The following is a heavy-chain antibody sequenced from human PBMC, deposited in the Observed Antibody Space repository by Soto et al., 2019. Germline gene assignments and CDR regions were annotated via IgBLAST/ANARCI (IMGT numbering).Heavy chain of an antibody. CDR2: ISYDGSNK. V-gene: IGHV3-30*18. CDR1: GFTFSSYG. CDR3: AKDQFIVVVTAIFGMDV. D-gene: IGHD2-21*02. J-gene: IGHJ6*02. Sequence: QVQLVESGGGVVQPGRSLRLSCAASGFTFSSYGMHWVHQAPGKGLEWVAVISYDGSNKYYADSVKGRFTISRDNSKNTLYLQMNSLRAEDTAVYYCAKDQFIVVVTAIFGMDVWGQGTTVTVSS.